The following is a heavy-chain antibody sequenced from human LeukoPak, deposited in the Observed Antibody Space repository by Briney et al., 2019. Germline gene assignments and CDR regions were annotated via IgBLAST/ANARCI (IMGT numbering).Heavy chain of an antibody. J-gene: IGHJ5*02. CDR1: GYTFTSYG. V-gene: IGHV1-18*01. D-gene: IGHD2-15*01. CDR3: ARKKSKGYNWFDP. CDR2: ISAYNGNT. Sequence: ASVKVSCKASGYTFTSYGISWVRQPPGQGLEWMGWISAYNGNTNYAQMLQGRVTITTDTSTSTAYMELRSLRSDDTAVYYCARKKSKGYNWFDPWGQGTLVTVSS.